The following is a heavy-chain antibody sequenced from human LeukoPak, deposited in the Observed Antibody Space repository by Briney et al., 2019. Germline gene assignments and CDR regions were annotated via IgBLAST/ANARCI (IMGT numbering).Heavy chain of an antibody. J-gene: IGHJ1*01. CDR3: AKDEIAVAGTYFQY. CDR1: GGSIGSSSYS. CDR2: YYDSGSS. V-gene: IGHV4-39*07. D-gene: IGHD6-19*01. Sequence: PSETLSLTCTVSGGSIGSSSYSWGWIRQPPGKGLEWIGNYYDSGSSAYNPSLKSRVTISVDTSKNQFSLKMTSVTAADTAVYYCAKDEIAVAGTYFQYWGQGTLVTVSS.